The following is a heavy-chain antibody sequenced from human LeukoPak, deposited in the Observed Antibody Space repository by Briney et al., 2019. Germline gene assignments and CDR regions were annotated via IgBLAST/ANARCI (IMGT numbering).Heavy chain of an antibody. CDR3: AKDDHEDGPIN. CDR1: GFTFSSYG. Sequence: QPGRSLRLSCAASGFTFSSYGMHWVRQAPGKGLEWVAVIWYDGSNKYYADSVKGRFTISGDNSKNTLYLQMNSLRAEDTAVYYCAKDDHEDGPINWGQGTLVTVSS. J-gene: IGHJ4*02. V-gene: IGHV3-33*06. CDR2: IWYDGSNK. D-gene: IGHD2-15*01.